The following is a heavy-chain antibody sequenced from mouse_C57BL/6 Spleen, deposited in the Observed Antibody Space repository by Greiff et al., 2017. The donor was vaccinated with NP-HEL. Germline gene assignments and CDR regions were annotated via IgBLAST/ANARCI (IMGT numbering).Heavy chain of an antibody. CDR2: IYPGDGDT. J-gene: IGHJ4*01. CDR1: GYAFSSSW. CDR3: ARWLLRSSYYAMDY. V-gene: IGHV1-82*01. Sequence: QVQLQQSGPELVKPGASVKISCKASGYAFSSSWMNWVKQRPVKGLEWIGRIYPGDGDTNYNGKFKGKATLTADKSSSTAYMQLSSLTSEDSAVYFCARWLLRSSYYAMDYWGQGTSVTVSS. D-gene: IGHD2-3*01.